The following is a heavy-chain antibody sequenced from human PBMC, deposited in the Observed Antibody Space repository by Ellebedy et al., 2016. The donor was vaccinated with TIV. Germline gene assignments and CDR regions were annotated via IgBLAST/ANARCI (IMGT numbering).Heavy chain of an antibody. Sequence: ASVKVSCKASGSTFSNYAISWVRQAPGQGLEWMGGIIASVGSADYAQSFQGRLTITADEFTSTAHMELSTLRSEDTAVYYCAKLERFGESMPPYYYYGMDVWGQGTTVTVSS. CDR3: AKLERFGESMPPYYYYGMDV. J-gene: IGHJ6*02. V-gene: IGHV1-69*13. D-gene: IGHD3-10*01. CDR2: IIASVGSA. CDR1: GSTFSNYA.